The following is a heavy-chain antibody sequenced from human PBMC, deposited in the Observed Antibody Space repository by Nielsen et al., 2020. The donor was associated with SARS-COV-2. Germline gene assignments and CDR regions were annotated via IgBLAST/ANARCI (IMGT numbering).Heavy chain of an antibody. CDR2: ISYDGSNK. Sequence: GGSLRLSCAASGFTFSSYAMHWVRQAPDKGLEWVAVISYDGSNKYYADSVKGRFTISRDNSKNTLYLQMNSLRAEDTAVYYCARGRSGTYYYGMDVWGQGTTVTVSS. V-gene: IGHV3-30*04. CDR1: GFTFSSYA. D-gene: IGHD1-26*01. CDR3: ARGRSGTYYYGMDV. J-gene: IGHJ6*02.